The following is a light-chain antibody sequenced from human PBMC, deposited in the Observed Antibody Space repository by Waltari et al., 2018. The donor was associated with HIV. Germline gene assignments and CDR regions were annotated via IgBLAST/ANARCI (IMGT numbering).Light chain of an antibody. CDR1: TSNIRSND. J-gene: IGLJ2*01. CDR3: ASWDDSLSGVV. V-gene: IGLV1-47*01. CDR2: RND. Sequence: QSVLTQPPSSSGTPGQNVTISCSGGTSNIRSNDVYWYQQFPGTAPELLIFRNDQRPSGFPDRFSGSKSDTSASLAISGLRSDDEGDYYCASWDDSLSGVVFGGGTKLTVL.